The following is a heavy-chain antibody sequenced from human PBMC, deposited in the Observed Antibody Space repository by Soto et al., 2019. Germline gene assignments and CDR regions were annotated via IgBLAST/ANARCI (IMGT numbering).Heavy chain of an antibody. CDR2: INHSGST. CDR3: ANRGGATSTNWFDP. D-gene: IGHD3-16*01. J-gene: IGHJ5*02. Sequence: QVQLQQWGAGLLKPSETLSLTCAVYGGSFSGYYWSWIRQPPGKGLEWIGEINHSGSTNYNPSLKSRVTISVDTSKNQCSLKLSSVTAADTAVYYCANRGGATSTNWFDPWGQGTLVTVSS. V-gene: IGHV4-34*01. CDR1: GGSFSGYY.